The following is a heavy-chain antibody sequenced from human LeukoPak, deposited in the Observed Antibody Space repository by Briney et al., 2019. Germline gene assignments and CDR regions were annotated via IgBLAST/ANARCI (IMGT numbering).Heavy chain of an antibody. V-gene: IGHV3-7*01. J-gene: IGHJ4*02. CDR1: GFSFSSYW. Sequence: AESLRLSCAASGFSFSSYWLSWVRQAPGKGMEWVANMKQDGSEKYYVISVKGRLAISRENAKNSLYLQMNSLRAEDTAVYYCARDGRYDFWSGYPLDYWGRGTLVTVSP. CDR3: ARDGRYDFWSGYPLDY. D-gene: IGHD3-3*01. CDR2: MKQDGSEK.